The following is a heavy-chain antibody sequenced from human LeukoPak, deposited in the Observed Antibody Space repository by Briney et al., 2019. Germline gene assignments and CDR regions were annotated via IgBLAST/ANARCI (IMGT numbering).Heavy chain of an antibody. J-gene: IGHJ5*02. CDR2: IYSSGST. CDR3: ARKSRGYDFPWFDP. Sequence: PSETLSLTCTVSGGSIRSDGYYWGWIRQHPEKGLEWIGHIYSSGSTYYNPSLKGRVTISVDPSKNQFSLNLTAVTAADTAVYYCARKSRGYDFPWFDPWGQGILGTVSS. V-gene: IGHV4-31*03. D-gene: IGHD5-12*01. CDR1: GGSIRSDGYY.